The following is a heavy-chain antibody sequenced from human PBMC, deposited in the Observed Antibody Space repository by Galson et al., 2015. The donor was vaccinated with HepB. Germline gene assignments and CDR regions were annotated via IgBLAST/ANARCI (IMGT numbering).Heavy chain of an antibody. Sequence: SLRLSCAASGFTFNHFNMNWVRQAPGKGLEWVSSVSTLSKNIKYADSVKGRFTISRDNAKNSLSLHMNSLRAEDTALYYCARDALWFGELFTGAFDIWGQGTMVTVSS. J-gene: IGHJ3*02. CDR1: GFTFNHFN. V-gene: IGHV3-21*01. CDR2: VSTLSKNI. D-gene: IGHD3-10*01. CDR3: ARDALWFGELFTGAFDI.